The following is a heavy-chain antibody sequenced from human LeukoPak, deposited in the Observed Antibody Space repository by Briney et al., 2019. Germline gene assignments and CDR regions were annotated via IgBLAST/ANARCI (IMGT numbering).Heavy chain of an antibody. Sequence: SETLSLTCTVSGGSISNYYWNWIRQSPGKGLEWIGYILSSGSTHHNPSLTGRISLSVDTSKNQFSLKLSSVTAADTAVYYCARRVHDFGSLAYMDVWGKGTTVTVSS. D-gene: IGHD3/OR15-3a*01. CDR1: GGSISNYY. V-gene: IGHV4-4*09. CDR3: ARRVHDFGSLAYMDV. CDR2: ILSSGST. J-gene: IGHJ6*03.